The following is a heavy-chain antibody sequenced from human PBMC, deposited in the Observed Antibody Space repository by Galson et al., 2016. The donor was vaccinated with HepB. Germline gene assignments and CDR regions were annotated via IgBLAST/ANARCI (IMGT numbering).Heavy chain of an antibody. J-gene: IGHJ4*02. CDR3: ARGTINWSHFDF. Sequence: SVKVSCKASGDTFNNFALNWVRQAPGHGLEWLGGIIPIFGATNYAQKFQGRVTITADQSTRTVYMEMSSLRSDDTALYYCARGTINWSHFDFWGPGTPVTVSS. D-gene: IGHD1-1*01. CDR2: IIPIFGAT. CDR1: GDTFNNFA. V-gene: IGHV1-69*13.